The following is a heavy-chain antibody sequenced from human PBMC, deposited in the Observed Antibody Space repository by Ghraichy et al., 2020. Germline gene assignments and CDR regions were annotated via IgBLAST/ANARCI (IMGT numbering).Heavy chain of an antibody. V-gene: IGHV3-21*01. D-gene: IGHD2-2*01. CDR1: GFTFSSYS. Sequence: GESLNISCAASGFTFSSYSMNWVRQAPGKGLEWVSSISSSSSYIYYADSVKGRFTISRDNAKNSLYLQMNSLRAEDTAVYYCARDCSSTSCLGAFDIWGQGTMVTVSS. CDR2: ISSSSSYI. J-gene: IGHJ3*02. CDR3: ARDCSSTSCLGAFDI.